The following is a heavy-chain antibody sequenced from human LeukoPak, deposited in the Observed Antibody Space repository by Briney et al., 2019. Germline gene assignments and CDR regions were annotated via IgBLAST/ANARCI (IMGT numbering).Heavy chain of an antibody. D-gene: IGHD3-3*01. Sequence: PGGSLRLSCAASGFTFSSYAMSWVRQAPGKGLEWVSAISGSGGSTYYADSVKGQFTISRDNSKNTLYLQMNSLRAEDTAVYYCAKVLFFDFWSGYYNYWGQGTLVTVSS. CDR2: ISGSGGST. V-gene: IGHV3-23*01. CDR3: AKVLFFDFWSGYYNY. CDR1: GFTFSSYA. J-gene: IGHJ4*02.